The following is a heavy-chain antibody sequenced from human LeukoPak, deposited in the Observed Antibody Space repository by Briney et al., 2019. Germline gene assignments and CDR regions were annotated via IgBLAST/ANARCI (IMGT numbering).Heavy chain of an antibody. D-gene: IGHD1-26*01. CDR1: GFNFTTHG. Sequence: GGSLRLSCAASGFNFTTHGMNWDRQAPGKGLEWLSSISSSGSYTYYTDSVKGRFTTSRDNAKNSLYLQMNSLRAEDTAVYYCARYVRSYYDSEREPFDYWGQGTLVTVSS. CDR3: ARYVRSYYDSEREPFDY. V-gene: IGHV3-21*01. J-gene: IGHJ4*02. CDR2: ISSSGSYT.